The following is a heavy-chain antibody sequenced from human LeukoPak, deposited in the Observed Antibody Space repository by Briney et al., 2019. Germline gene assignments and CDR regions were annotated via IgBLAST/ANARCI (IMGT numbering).Heavy chain of an antibody. D-gene: IGHD1-14*01. CDR2: MSAGGENT. V-gene: IGHV3-23*01. J-gene: IGHJ5*02. CDR1: GFTFRSYW. Sequence: GGSLRLSCAASGFTFRSYWMHWVRQAPGKGLEGVSPMSAGGENTHYADSVNGRFTISRDNSKDILYLEMYSLRVEDTAVYYCTKDAGPTFNWFDPWGQGTRVTVSS. CDR3: TKDAGPTFNWFDP.